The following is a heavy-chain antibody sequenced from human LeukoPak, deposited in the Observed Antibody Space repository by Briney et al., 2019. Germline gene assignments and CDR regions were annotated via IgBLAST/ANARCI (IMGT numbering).Heavy chain of an antibody. CDR2: INHSGST. Sequence: SETLSLTCAVYGGSFSGYYWSWIRQPPGKGLEWIGEINHSGSTNYNPSLKSRVTISVDTSKNQFSLKLSSVTAADTAVYYCARAAGTTRIDYWGQGTLVTVSS. CDR3: ARAAGTTRIDY. CDR1: GGSFSGYY. V-gene: IGHV4-34*01. D-gene: IGHD1-7*01. J-gene: IGHJ4*02.